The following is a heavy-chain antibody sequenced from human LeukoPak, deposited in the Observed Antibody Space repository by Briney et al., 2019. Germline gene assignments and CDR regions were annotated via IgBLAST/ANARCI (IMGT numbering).Heavy chain of an antibody. D-gene: IGHD6-13*01. CDR1: GFTFSSYG. Sequence: GGSLRLSCAASGFTFSSYGMHWVRQAPGKGLEWVAVISVDGSNEYYADSVKGRFTISRDNSKNTLYLQMNSLRPEDTAVYYCAKDGLYSSSWAHSYFDDWGQGTLVTVPS. CDR3: AKDGLYSSSWAHSYFDD. CDR2: ISVDGSNE. V-gene: IGHV3-30*18. J-gene: IGHJ4*02.